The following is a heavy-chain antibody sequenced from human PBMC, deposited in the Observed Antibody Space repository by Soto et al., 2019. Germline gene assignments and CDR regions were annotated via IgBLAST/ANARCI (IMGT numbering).Heavy chain of an antibody. V-gene: IGHV3-66*01. Sequence: PGGSLRLSCAASGITVSSNYMNWVRQAPGKGLEWVSVSYSGDSTYHADSVKGRFTISRDKSKNTIYLQMNSLRAEDTAVYYCARGGDAFDIWGQGTMVTVSS. CDR1: GITVSSNY. CDR2: SYSGDST. J-gene: IGHJ3*02. CDR3: ARGGDAFDI.